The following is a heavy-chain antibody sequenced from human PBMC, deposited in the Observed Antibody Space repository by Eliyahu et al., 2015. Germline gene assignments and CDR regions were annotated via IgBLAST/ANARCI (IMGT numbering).Heavy chain of an antibody. CDR3: ARTASKGYDFWSGYYPRRDYYYYYMDV. CDR2: IHXSGST. D-gene: IGHD3-3*01. Sequence: QVQLQESGPGLVXPSETLSLXCXVSGGSISSYXWXXIRQPPXKGLEWIGDIHXSGSTNYNPPLKSRVTISVDTSKNQFSLKLSSVTAADTAVYYCARTASKGYDFWSGYYPRRDYYYYYMDVWGKGTTVTVSS. V-gene: IGHV4-59*08. J-gene: IGHJ6*03. CDR1: GGSISSYX.